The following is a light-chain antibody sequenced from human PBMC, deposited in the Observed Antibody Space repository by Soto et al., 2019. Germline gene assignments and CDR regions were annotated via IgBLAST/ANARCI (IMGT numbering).Light chain of an antibody. CDR1: SSDVGRYNY. CDR3: SSFTSSSTFV. V-gene: IGLV2-14*03. J-gene: IGLJ1*01. Sequence: QSVLAQPASVSGSRGQSITISGTGTSSDVGRYNYVSWFQQHPGKVPKLIIYDVSNWPSGVSDRFSGSKSGNTASLTISGLQPEDEADYYCSSFTSSSTFVFGTGTKLTVL. CDR2: DVS.